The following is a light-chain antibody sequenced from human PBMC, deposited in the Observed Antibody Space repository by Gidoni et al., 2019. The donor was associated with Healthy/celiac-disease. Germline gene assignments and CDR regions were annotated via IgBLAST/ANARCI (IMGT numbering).Light chain of an antibody. Sequence: EIVLTQPPGTLSLSPGERATLSCRASQSVSRSYLAWYQQKPGKAPRLLIYGASSRATGIPDRFSGSGSGTDFTLTISRLEPEDFAVYYCQQYGSSRTFGQXTKVEIK. V-gene: IGKV3-20*01. CDR3: QQYGSSRT. CDR1: QSVSRSY. J-gene: IGKJ1*01. CDR2: GAS.